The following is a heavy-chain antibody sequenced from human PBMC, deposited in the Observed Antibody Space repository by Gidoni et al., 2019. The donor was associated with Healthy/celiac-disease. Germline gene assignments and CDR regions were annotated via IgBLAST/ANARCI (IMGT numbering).Heavy chain of an antibody. J-gene: IGHJ4*02. CDR3: ARDSPYFDY. V-gene: IGHV3-30*03. Sequence: QVQLVESGGGVVQPGRSLRLSCAAYGFTFSSYGMHWVRQAPGKGLEWVAVISYDGRNIYYADSVKGRFTISRDNSKNTLYLQMNSLRAEDTAVYYCARDSPYFDYWGQGTLVTVSS. CDR2: ISYDGRNI. CDR1: GFTFSSYG.